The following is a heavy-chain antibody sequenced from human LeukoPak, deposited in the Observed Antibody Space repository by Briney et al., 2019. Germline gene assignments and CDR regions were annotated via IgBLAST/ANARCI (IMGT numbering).Heavy chain of an antibody. D-gene: IGHD2-2*02. J-gene: IGHJ1*01. CDR3: ASTYCSSTSCYMGRAEYFQH. CDR2: IYYSGST. Sequence: AQTLSLTCTVSGGSISSGGYCWSWLRQHPGKGLEWIGYIYYSGSTYYNPSLKSRVTISVDTSKNQFSLKLSSVTAADTAVYYCASTYCSSTSCYMGRAEYFQHWGQGTLVTVSS. V-gene: IGHV4-31*03. CDR1: GGSISSGGYC.